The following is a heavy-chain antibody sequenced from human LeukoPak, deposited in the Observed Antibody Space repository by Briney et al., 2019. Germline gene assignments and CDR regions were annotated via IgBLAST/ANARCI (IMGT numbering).Heavy chain of an antibody. D-gene: IGHD2/OR15-2a*01. CDR2: ISGSDGRT. CDR1: GFTFSSDA. CDR3: AKYVSAKGPPYALDV. Sequence: GGSLRLSCAASGFTFSSDAMSWVRQAPGKGLEWVSAISGSDGRTYYADSVKGRFTISRDNSKNTLYLQMNSLRAEDTAVYYCAKYVSAKGPPYALDVWGQGTTVTVSS. V-gene: IGHV3-23*01. J-gene: IGHJ6*02.